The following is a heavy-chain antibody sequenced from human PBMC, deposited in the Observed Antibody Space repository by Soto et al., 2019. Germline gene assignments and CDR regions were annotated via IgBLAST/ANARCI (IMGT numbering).Heavy chain of an antibody. V-gene: IGHV3-53*01. J-gene: IGHJ4*02. CDR1: GFTVSSNY. CDR2: IYSGGST. D-gene: IGHD2-8*01. Sequence: GGSLRLSCAASGFTVSSNYMSWVRQAPGKGLEWLSVIYSGGSTYYADSVKGRFTISRDNSKNTLYLQMNSLRADDTAVYYCAGARMLYYDHWGQGTLVTVSS. CDR3: AGARMLYYDH.